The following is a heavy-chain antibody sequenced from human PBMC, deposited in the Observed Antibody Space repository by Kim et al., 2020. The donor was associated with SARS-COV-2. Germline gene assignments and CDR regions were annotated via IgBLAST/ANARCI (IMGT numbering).Heavy chain of an antibody. CDR1: GYTFTGYY. Sequence: ASVKVSCKASGYTFTGYYMHWVRQAPGQGLEWMGWINPNSGGTNYAQKFQGWVTITRDTSISTAYMELSRLRSDDTAVYYCARELYDSSGFAYWGQGTLVTVSS. V-gene: IGHV1-2*04. CDR3: ARELYDSSGFAY. CDR2: INPNSGGT. D-gene: IGHD3-22*01. J-gene: IGHJ4*02.